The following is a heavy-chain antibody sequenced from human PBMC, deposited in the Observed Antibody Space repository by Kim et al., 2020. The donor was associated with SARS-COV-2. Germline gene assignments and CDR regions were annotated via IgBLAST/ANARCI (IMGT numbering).Heavy chain of an antibody. CDR2: ISGSGGTT. CDR1: GFTFSSYA. V-gene: IGHV3-23*01. CDR3: AKVDYYDSSDLYYYYGMDV. J-gene: IGHJ6*02. Sequence: GGSLRLSCAASGFTFSSYAMTWVRQAPGKGLEWVSAISGSGGTTYYVDSVKGRFTISRDNSKNTLYLQMNSLRAEDTAVYYCAKVDYYDSSDLYYYYGMDVWGQGTTVTVSS. D-gene: IGHD3-22*01.